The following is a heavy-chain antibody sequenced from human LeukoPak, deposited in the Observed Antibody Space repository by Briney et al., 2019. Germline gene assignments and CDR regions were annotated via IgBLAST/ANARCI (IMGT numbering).Heavy chain of an antibody. CDR1: GFTFSSYD. Sequence: GRSLRLSCAASGFTFSSYDMHWVRQAPGKGLEGVAVISYDGSNKYYADSVKGRFTISRDNSKNTLYLQMNSLRAEDTALYYCARDNYGSGSYPDVWGKGTTVTVSS. D-gene: IGHD3-10*01. J-gene: IGHJ6*04. CDR3: ARDNYGSGSYPDV. CDR2: ISYDGSNK. V-gene: IGHV3-30*03.